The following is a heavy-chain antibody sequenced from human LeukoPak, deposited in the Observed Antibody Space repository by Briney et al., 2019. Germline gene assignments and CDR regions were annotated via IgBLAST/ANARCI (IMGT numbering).Heavy chain of an antibody. CDR3: ARVDYFES. CDR1: GFTFSSYS. V-gene: IGHV3-48*02. Sequence: GGSLRLSCAGSGFTFSSYSMSWVRLAPGKGLEWLSYISSSSGTIYYADSVKGRFTISRDNAKNSLYLQMNSLTDEDTAVYYCARVDYFESWGQGTLVTVSS. J-gene: IGHJ4*02. CDR2: ISSSSGTI.